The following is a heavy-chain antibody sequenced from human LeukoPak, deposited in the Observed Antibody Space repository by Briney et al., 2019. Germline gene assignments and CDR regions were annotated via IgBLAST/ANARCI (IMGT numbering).Heavy chain of an antibody. CDR1: GFTFDDYA. J-gene: IGHJ4*02. CDR2: ISWNSGSI. Sequence: GRSLRLSCAASGFTFDDYAMHWVRHAPGKGLEWVSGISWNSGSIGYADSVKGRFTISRDNAKNSLYLQMNSLRAEDTALYYCAKDALAVAGTAPYYFDYWGQGTLVTVSS. V-gene: IGHV3-9*01. CDR3: AKDALAVAGTAPYYFDY. D-gene: IGHD6-19*01.